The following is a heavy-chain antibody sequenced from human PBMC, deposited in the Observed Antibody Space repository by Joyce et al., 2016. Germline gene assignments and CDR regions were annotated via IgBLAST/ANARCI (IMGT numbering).Heavy chain of an antibody. CDR1: GGSISSYY. CDR3: ARLYCFNGVCYSDY. Sequence: QVQLQESGPGLVKPSETLSLTCTVSGGSISSYYWNWIRQPPGKGLEWIGYISYSGSTNYNPTQKSRVTISVDTSKKQFHLELDSVTAADTAVDYYARLYCFNGVCYSDYWGQGTLVTVSS. D-gene: IGHD2-8*01. CDR2: ISYSGST. J-gene: IGHJ4*02. V-gene: IGHV4-59*01.